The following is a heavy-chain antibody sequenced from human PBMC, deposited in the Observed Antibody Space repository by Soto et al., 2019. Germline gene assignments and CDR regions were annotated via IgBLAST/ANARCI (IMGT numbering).Heavy chain of an antibody. D-gene: IGHD2-21*01. V-gene: IGHV5-10-1*01. Sequence: PGESLKISCKASGYTFSTYSITWVREMPGKGLQWMGKIDPSDSQTNYSPSIQGHVTFSIDKSLTTAYLRWTSLEASDTAIYCCPILVNTAINTSDFWGQGTQVTVSS. CDR3: PILVNTAINTSDF. J-gene: IGHJ4*02. CDR1: GYTFSTYS. CDR2: IDPSDSQT.